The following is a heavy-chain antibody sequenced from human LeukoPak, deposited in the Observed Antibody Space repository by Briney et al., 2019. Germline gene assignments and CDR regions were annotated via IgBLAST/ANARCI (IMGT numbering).Heavy chain of an antibody. CDR3: AKWGDNDVLTGYYVSDY. CDR1: GFTFSNYA. Sequence: SGGSLRLSCAASGFTFSNYAMSWVRQAPGKGLEWVSAITGGGSGIYYADSMKSRFTISRDNSKNTLYLQINSLRAEDTAVYYCAKWGDNDVLTGYYVSDYWGQGTLVTVSS. J-gene: IGHJ4*02. V-gene: IGHV3-23*01. D-gene: IGHD3-9*01. CDR2: ITGGGSGI.